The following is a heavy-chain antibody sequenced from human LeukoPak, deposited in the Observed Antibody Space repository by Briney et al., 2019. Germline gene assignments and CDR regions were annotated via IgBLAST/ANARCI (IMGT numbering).Heavy chain of an antibody. CDR2: IKSDGSEK. Sequence: AGGSLRLSCTASGLTFSTYWMSWGRQAPGKGLEWVANIKSDGSEKNFVDSVRGRFTISRDNAKNSLYLQMNSLRAEDTAVYYCASQTSAKGFDYWGQGTLVTVSS. CDR3: ASQTSAKGFDY. V-gene: IGHV3-7*03. D-gene: IGHD2-2*01. CDR1: GLTFSTYW. J-gene: IGHJ4*02.